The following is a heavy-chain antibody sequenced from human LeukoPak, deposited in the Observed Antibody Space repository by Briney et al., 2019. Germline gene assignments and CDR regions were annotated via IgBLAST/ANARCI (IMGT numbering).Heavy chain of an antibody. Sequence: GGSLRLSCAASGFTFSDYWMHWVRQVPGKGLVWVSRINTDGSMTHYADSVKGRFTVSRDNAKNTLYLQMNSLRVEDTAVYYCARGWSDSSPYDCWGQGTLVTVSS. D-gene: IGHD1-1*01. CDR2: INTDGSMT. CDR1: GFTFSDYW. J-gene: IGHJ4*02. V-gene: IGHV3-74*01. CDR3: ARGWSDSSPYDC.